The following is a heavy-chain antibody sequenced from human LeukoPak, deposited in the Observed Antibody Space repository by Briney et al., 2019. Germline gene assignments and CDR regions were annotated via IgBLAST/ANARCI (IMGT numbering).Heavy chain of an antibody. V-gene: IGHV4-34*01. CDR2: INHSGST. CDR1: GGSISSYY. Sequence: SETLSLTCTVSGGSISSYYWSWIRQPPGKGLEWIGEINHSGSTNYNPSLKSRVTISVDTSKNQFSLKLSSVTAADTAVYYCARVTSTVVLDYWGQGTLVTVSS. J-gene: IGHJ4*02. D-gene: IGHD4-23*01. CDR3: ARVTSTVVLDY.